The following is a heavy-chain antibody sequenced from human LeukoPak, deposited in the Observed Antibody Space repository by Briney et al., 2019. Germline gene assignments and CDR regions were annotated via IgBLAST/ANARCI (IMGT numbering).Heavy chain of an antibody. CDR3: ARDFDTYYYDSSGQLNDY. CDR2: IKQDGSEK. D-gene: IGHD3-22*01. Sequence: GGSLRLSFAASGFTFSSYWMIWVRQAPGKGLNWVANIKQDGSEKYSVDSVKGRFTISRDNAKNSLYLQMNSLRAEDTAVYYCARDFDTYYYDSSGQLNDYWGQGTLVTVSP. J-gene: IGHJ4*02. CDR1: GFTFSSYW. V-gene: IGHV3-7*01.